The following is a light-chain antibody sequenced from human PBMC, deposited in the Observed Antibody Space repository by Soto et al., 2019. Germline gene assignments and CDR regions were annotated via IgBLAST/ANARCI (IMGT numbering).Light chain of an antibody. CDR3: SSYAGSNNLGVV. J-gene: IGLJ2*01. V-gene: IGLV2-8*01. CDR1: SSDVGGYNF. Sequence: QSVLTQPPSASGSPGQSVTISCTGTSSDVGGYNFVSWYQQLPGKAPKLMLYEVSKRPSGVPDRFSGSKSGNTASLTVSGLQAEDEADYYCSSYAGSNNLGVVFGGGTKVTVL. CDR2: EVS.